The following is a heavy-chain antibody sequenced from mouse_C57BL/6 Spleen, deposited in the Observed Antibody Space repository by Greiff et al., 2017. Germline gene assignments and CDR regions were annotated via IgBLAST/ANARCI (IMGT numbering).Heavy chain of an antibody. CDR3: ARRGDKMDYYGSSSLFDY. CDR2: ILPGSGST. CDR1: GYTFTGYW. Sequence: VQLQQSGAELMKPGASVKLSCKATGYTFTGYWIEWVKQRPGPGLEWIGEILPGSGSTNYNEKFKGKATFTADTSSNTAYMQHSSLTTEDSAIYYCARRGDKMDYYGSSSLFDYWGQGTTLTVSS. J-gene: IGHJ2*01. V-gene: IGHV1-9*01. D-gene: IGHD1-1*01.